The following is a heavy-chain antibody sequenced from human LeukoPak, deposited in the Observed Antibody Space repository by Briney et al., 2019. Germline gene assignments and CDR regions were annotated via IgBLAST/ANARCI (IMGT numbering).Heavy chain of an antibody. Sequence: PGGSLRLSCAASGFTFSSYGMHWVRQAPGEGLEWVAVIWYDGSNKYYADSVKGRFTISRDNSKNTLYLQMNSLRAEDTAVYYCAREGPYYDFWSGYFEAVSYYYYGMDVWGQGTTVTVSS. D-gene: IGHD3-3*01. J-gene: IGHJ6*02. V-gene: IGHV3-33*01. CDR2: IWYDGSNK. CDR1: GFTFSSYG. CDR3: AREGPYYDFWSGYFEAVSYYYYGMDV.